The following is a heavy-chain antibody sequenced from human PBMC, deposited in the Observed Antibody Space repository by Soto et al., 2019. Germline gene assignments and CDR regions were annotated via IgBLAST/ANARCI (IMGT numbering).Heavy chain of an antibody. Sequence: QLQLQESGSGLVNPSQTLPLTCAVSGGSISSGGYSWSWIRQPPGKGLEWIGYIYHSGNTYYNPSLKSRVTISVDRSKNQFALELSSVTAAYTAVYYCARVPSPWCQGTLVTVSS. CDR2: IYHSGNT. V-gene: IGHV4-30-2*01. CDR1: GGSISSGGYS. CDR3: ARVPSP. J-gene: IGHJ5*02.